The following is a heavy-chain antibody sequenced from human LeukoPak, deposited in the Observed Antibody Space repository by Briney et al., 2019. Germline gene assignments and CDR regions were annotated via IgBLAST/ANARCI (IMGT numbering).Heavy chain of an antibody. Sequence: GGSLRLSCAASGFTFSGYGMHWVRQAPGKGLDWVSSISSVGFHIYYADSVKGRFTISRDNAKNSLYLDMHGLRADDTAVYYCARDDFSTKRIDYWGQGTLVVVSS. V-gene: IGHV3-21*01. CDR3: ARDDFSTKRIDY. CDR1: GFTFSGYG. CDR2: ISSVGFHI. D-gene: IGHD2/OR15-2a*01. J-gene: IGHJ4*02.